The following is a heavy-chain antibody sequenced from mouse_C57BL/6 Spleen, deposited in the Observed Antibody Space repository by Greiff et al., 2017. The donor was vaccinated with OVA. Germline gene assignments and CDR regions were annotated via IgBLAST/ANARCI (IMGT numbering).Heavy chain of an antibody. CDR3: ARGGDKLLLYYFDY. V-gene: IGHV1-39*01. CDR2: INPNYGTT. Sequence: VQLQQSGPELVKPGASVKISCKASGYSFTDYNMNWVKQSNGKSLEWIGVINPNYGTTSYNQKFKGKATLTVDQSSSTAYMQINSLTSEDSAVYYCARGGDKLLLYYFDYRGQGTTLTVSS. CDR1: GYSFTDYN. J-gene: IGHJ2*01. D-gene: IGHD6-2*01.